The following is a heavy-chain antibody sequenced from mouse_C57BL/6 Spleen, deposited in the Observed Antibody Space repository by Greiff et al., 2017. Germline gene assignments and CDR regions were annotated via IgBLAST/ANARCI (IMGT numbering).Heavy chain of an antibody. CDR2: IYPRSGNT. J-gene: IGHJ2*01. V-gene: IGHV1-81*01. CDR1: GYTFTSYG. Sequence: VKLMESGAELARPGASVKLSCKASGYTFTSYGISWVKQRTGQGLEWIGEIYPRSGNTYYNEKFKGKATLTADKSSSTAYMELRSLTSEDSAVYFCAREGSYYGSSHYWGQGTTLTVSS. D-gene: IGHD1-1*01. CDR3: AREGSYYGSSHY.